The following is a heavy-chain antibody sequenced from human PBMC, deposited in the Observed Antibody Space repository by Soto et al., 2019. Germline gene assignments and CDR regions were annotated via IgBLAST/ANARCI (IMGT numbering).Heavy chain of an antibody. D-gene: IGHD5-12*01. J-gene: IGHJ5*02. V-gene: IGHV1-18*01. Sequence: ASVKVSCKASGYTFFTYDIRWARQAPGQGLEWMGWISTYSGGTKYAQKFQGRVTMTTDTSTTTAYLELRSLRSDDTAVYYCARHHGPTTSENWFDPWGQGTLVTVPQ. CDR3: ARHHGPTTSENWFDP. CDR1: GYTFFTYD. CDR2: ISTYSGGT.